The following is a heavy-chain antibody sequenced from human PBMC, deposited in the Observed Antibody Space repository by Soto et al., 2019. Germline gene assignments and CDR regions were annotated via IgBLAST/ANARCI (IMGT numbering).Heavy chain of an antibody. J-gene: IGHJ6*02. CDR2: IYPGDSDT. V-gene: IGHV5-51*01. CDR1: LTSYW. Sequence: LTSYWIGWVRQMPGKGLEWMGIIYPGDSDTRYSPSFQGQVTISADKSISTAYLQWSSLKASDTAMSYFARHVRYYGMDVWGQGTTVTVSS. CDR3: ARHVRYYGMDV.